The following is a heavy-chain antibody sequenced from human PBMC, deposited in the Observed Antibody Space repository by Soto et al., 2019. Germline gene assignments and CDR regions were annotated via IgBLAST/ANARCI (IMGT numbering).Heavy chain of an antibody. CDR3: AAWNPPNHQFDP. D-gene: IGHD1-1*01. Sequence: QVQLQESGPGLVKPSQTLSLTCTVSGGSISSGGYYWSWIRQHPGKGLEWIGYIYYSGSTYYNPYLKSRVTISVDTSKNQFSLKLSSVTAADTAVYYCAAWNPPNHQFDPWGQGTLVTVSS. CDR2: IYYSGST. J-gene: IGHJ5*02. CDR1: GGSISSGGYY. V-gene: IGHV4-31*03.